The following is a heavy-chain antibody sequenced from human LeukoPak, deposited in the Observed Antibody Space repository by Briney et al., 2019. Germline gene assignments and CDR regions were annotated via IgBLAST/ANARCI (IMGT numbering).Heavy chain of an antibody. CDR2: IYYSGST. D-gene: IGHD3-22*01. V-gene: IGHV4-59*01. J-gene: IGHJ4*02. Sequence: SETLSLTCTVSGGSISSYYWSWIRQPPGKGLEWIGYIYYSGSTNDNPSLKSRVTISVDPSKNQFSLRLRSVTAADTAVYYCARTYYDSWGYYEVTYWGQGTLVTVSS. CDR3: ARTYYDSWGYYEVTY. CDR1: GGSISSYY.